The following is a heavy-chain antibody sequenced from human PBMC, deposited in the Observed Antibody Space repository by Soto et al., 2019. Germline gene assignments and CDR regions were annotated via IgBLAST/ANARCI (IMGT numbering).Heavy chain of an antibody. J-gene: IGHJ4*02. Sequence: ASVKVSCKASGYTFTGYYMHWVRQAPEQGLEWMGWINPNSGGTNYAQKFQGWVTMTRDTSISTAYMELSRLRSDDTAVYYCARERMDYVWGSYRLRNHYYFDYWGQGTLVTVSS. V-gene: IGHV1-2*04. CDR3: ARERMDYVWGSYRLRNHYYFDY. CDR2: INPNSGGT. D-gene: IGHD3-16*02. CDR1: GYTFTGYY.